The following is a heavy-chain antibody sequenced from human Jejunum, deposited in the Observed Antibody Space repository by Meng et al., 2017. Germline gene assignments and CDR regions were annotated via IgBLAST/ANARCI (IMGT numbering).Heavy chain of an antibody. Sequence: VPVQESGPGLVRPSEPLSLTCTVSGGSVSSAAYYWNWIRQPPGKGLEWIGYIYYSGGTTYSPSLNSRVTISIDTAKNQVSLKVSSVTAADTAVYYCAHSSSSSSFGFDYWGQGTLVTVSS. CDR3: AHSSSSSSFGFDY. V-gene: IGHV4-61*08. CDR2: IYYSGGT. J-gene: IGHJ4*02. CDR1: GGSVSSAAYY. D-gene: IGHD6-6*01.